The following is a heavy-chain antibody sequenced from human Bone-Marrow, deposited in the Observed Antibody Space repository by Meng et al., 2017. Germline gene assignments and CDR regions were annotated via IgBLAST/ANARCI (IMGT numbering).Heavy chain of an antibody. V-gene: IGHV5-51*01. CDR1: GYSFTSYW. D-gene: IGHD5-24*01. J-gene: IGHJ5*02. Sequence: GESLKISCKGSGYSFTSYWIGWVRQMPGKGLEWMGSIYPGDSDTRYSPSFQGQVTITADKSISTAYLQWSSLKASDTAMYYCARLGSTRWLPNWFDPWGQGTLVTVSS. CDR2: IYPGDSDT. CDR3: ARLGSTRWLPNWFDP.